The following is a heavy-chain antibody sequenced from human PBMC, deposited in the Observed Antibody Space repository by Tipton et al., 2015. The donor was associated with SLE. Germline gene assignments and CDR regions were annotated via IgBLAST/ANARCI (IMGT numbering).Heavy chain of an antibody. V-gene: IGHV3-30*04. CDR1: GFTFSSYA. D-gene: IGHD6-6*01. CDR2: ISYDGSNK. J-gene: IGHJ4*02. Sequence: SLRLSYAASGFTFSSYAMHWVRQAPGKGLEWVAVISYDGSNKYYADSVKGRFTISRDNSKNTLYLQMNSLRAEDTAVYYCARVLRRRQLVPFDYWGQGTLVTVSS. CDR3: ARVLRRRQLVPFDY.